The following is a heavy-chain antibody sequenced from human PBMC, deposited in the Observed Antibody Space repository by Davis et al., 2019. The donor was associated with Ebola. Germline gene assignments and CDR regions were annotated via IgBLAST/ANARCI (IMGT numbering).Heavy chain of an antibody. CDR3: ARIKLGDDAFDI. CDR1: GFTFSSYA. CDR2: ISGSGHST. V-gene: IGHV3-23*01. D-gene: IGHD7-27*01. J-gene: IGHJ3*02. Sequence: PGGSLRLSCAASGFTFSSYAMSWVRQAPGKGLEWVSAISGSGHSTYYADSVKGRFTISRDNSKNTLYLQMNSLRVEDTAVYYCARIKLGDDAFDIWGQGTMVTVSS.